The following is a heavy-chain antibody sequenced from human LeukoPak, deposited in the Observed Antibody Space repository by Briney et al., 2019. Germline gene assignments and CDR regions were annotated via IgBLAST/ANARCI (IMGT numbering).Heavy chain of an antibody. D-gene: IGHD5-18*01. CDR1: GYTFTNYS. Sequence: GTSVNVSFKSSGYTFTNYSYNWVRHAHGQGIEWMGWISGYNGNTNYAQKLQGRVSMTTDTSTRTAYMEMRSLRSDDTAVYYCARETPTAMVHDAFDIWGQGTMVTVSS. J-gene: IGHJ3*02. V-gene: IGHV1-18*01. CDR3: ARETPTAMVHDAFDI. CDR2: ISGYNGNT.